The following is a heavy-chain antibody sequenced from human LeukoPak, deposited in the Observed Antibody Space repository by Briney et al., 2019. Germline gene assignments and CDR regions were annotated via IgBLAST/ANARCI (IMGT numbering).Heavy chain of an antibody. Sequence: AGSLTLSCTASGFTFSNYSMNWIRQAPGKGLEWVSHINSSTSTIYYADSVKGRSTFSRDNAKHSLFLQRTILSAGDAAVYYGVRASHVMVVSDIPKGYYDCMDVWGKGTTVTVSS. J-gene: IGHJ6*03. CDR2: INSSTSTI. CDR1: GFTFSNYS. CDR3: VRASHVMVVSDIPKGYYDCMDV. D-gene: IGHD2-21*01. V-gene: IGHV3-48*04.